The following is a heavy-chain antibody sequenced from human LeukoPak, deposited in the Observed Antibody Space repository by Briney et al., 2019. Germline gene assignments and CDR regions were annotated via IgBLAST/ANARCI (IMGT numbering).Heavy chain of an antibody. Sequence: GSLRLSCTASGFTFSSYAMSWIRQPPGKGLEWIGYIYYSGSTNYNPSLKSRVTISVDTSKNQFSLKLSSVTAADTAVYYCARAGGYYDFWSGYHRPSDAFDIWGQGTMVTVSS. CDR2: IYYSGST. CDR1: GFTFSSYA. J-gene: IGHJ3*02. D-gene: IGHD3-3*01. V-gene: IGHV4-59*01. CDR3: ARAGGYYDFWSGYHRPSDAFDI.